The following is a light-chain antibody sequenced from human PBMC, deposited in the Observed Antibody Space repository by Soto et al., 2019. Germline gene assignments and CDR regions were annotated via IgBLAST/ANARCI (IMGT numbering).Light chain of an antibody. Sequence: QPVLTQPASVSGSPGQSITISCTGTNSDVGGYNSVSWYQQHPGKVPKIMIYDVNIRPSGVPDRFSGSKSGNTASLTISGLQAEDEADYYCSSYTSITALVFGAGTKLTVL. V-gene: IGLV2-14*01. CDR1: NSDVGGYNS. CDR3: SSYTSITALV. J-gene: IGLJ1*01. CDR2: DVN.